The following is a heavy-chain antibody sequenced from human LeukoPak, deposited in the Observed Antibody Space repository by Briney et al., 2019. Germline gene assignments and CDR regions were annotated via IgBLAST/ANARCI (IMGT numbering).Heavy chain of an antibody. Sequence: SETLSLTCTVSGGSISSYYWSWIRQPAGKGLEWIGRIYTSGSTNYNPSLKSRVTMSVDTSKNQFSLKLSSVTAADTAVYYCASVYYDSSGYSPYWYFDLWGRGTLVTVSS. CDR1: GGSISSYY. CDR2: IYTSGST. V-gene: IGHV4-4*07. D-gene: IGHD3-22*01. J-gene: IGHJ2*01. CDR3: ASVYYDSSGYSPYWYFDL.